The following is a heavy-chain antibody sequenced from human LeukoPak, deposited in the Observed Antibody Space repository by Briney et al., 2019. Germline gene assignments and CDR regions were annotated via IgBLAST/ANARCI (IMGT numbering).Heavy chain of an antibody. CDR1: GFSFSSYA. J-gene: IGHJ4*02. V-gene: IGHV3-23*01. D-gene: IGHD3-10*01. CDR2: ISASGGTT. CDR3: ANVYYYGSGSYETRYFHY. Sequence: GGSLILSCAASGFSFSSYAMSRVRQAPGKGLEWVSAISASGGTTYYADSVKGRFTISRDNSKNTLYLQMNSLRAEDTAVYFCANVYYYGSGSYETRYFHYWGQGTLVTVSS.